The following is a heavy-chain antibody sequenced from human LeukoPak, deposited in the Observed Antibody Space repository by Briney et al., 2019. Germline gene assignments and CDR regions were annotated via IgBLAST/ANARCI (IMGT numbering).Heavy chain of an antibody. CDR2: ISNDGSNN. Sequence: GGSLRLSCAASGFTFDDYGMSWVRQAPGKGLEWVALISNDGSNNNYADSVRGRFTISRDNSKNTLYLQMNSLRAEDTAVYYCARGPSGYHNAGGQGTLVTVSS. J-gene: IGHJ4*02. D-gene: IGHD5-12*01. CDR3: ARGPSGYHNA. V-gene: IGHV3-30*03. CDR1: GFTFDDYG.